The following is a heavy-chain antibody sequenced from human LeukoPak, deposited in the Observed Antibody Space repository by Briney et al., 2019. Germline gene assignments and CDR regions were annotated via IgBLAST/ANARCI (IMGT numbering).Heavy chain of an antibody. V-gene: IGHV4-4*09. D-gene: IGHD3-22*01. J-gene: IGHJ3*02. CDR2: IYTSGST. CDR1: VGSISSYY. Sequence: SETLSLTCTVSVGSISSYYWSWIRQPPGKGLEWIGYIYTSGSTNYNPSLKSRVTISVDTSKNQFSLKLSSVTAADTAVYYCARVYYYDSSGYYPDAFDIWGQGTMVTVSS. CDR3: ARVYYYDSSGYYPDAFDI.